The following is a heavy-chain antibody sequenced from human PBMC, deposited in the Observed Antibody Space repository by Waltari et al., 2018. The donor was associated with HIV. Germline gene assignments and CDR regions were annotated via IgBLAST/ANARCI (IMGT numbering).Heavy chain of an antibody. CDR3: ARGLGGSYYYGVDV. J-gene: IGHJ6*02. V-gene: IGHV1-18*01. CDR2: SSDYNANT. CDR1: GYIFTNYG. Sequence: QVHLVQSGAEVKMPGASVRVSCKTSGYIFTNYGVSWVRQAPGQGLEWRGWSSDYNANTNHAQRLQGGVTLTTDTSTSTAYMELRSLRSDDTAVYYCARGLGGSYYYGVDVWGQGTTVTVS.